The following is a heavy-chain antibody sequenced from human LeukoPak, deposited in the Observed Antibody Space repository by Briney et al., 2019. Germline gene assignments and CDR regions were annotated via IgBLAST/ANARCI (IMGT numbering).Heavy chain of an antibody. CDR1: GGTFSSYA. D-gene: IGHD3-22*01. Sequence: SVKVSCKASGGTFSSYAISWVRQAPGQGLEWMGGIIPIFGTANYAQRFQGRVTITTDESTSTAYMELSSLRSEDTAVYYCAHIVNYYDPQSLFDYWGQGTLVTVSS. CDR3: AHIVNYYDPQSLFDY. V-gene: IGHV1-69*05. J-gene: IGHJ4*02. CDR2: IIPIFGTA.